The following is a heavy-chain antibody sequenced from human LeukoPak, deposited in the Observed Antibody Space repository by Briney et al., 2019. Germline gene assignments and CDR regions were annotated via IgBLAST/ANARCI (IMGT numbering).Heavy chain of an antibody. J-gene: IGHJ4*02. CDR2: IYPGDSDT. CDR1: GYSFTSYW. CDR3: ASGRGYCSSTSCSPVDY. D-gene: IGHD2-2*01. V-gene: IGHV5-51*01. Sequence: GESLKISCKGSGYSFTSYWIGWVRQVPGKGLEWMGIIYPGDSDTRYSPSFQGQVTISADKSISTAYLQWSSLKASDTAMYYCASGRGYCSSTSCSPVDYWGQGTLVTVSS.